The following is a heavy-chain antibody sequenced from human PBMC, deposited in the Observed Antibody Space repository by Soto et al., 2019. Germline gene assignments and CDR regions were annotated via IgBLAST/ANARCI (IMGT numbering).Heavy chain of an antibody. CDR2: ISTTGSYT. Sequence: QVQLVESGGGLVQPGGSLRLSCAASGFTFSDHYMSWIRQSPGKGLEWASYISTTGSYTNYADSVKGRFTISRDNAKISLYLQMNGLRAEDAAVYYCARDKDWWECLIDCWGQGTLVTVSS. V-gene: IGHV3-11*05. CDR3: ARDKDWWECLIDC. J-gene: IGHJ4*02. D-gene: IGHD3-3*01. CDR1: GFTFSDHY.